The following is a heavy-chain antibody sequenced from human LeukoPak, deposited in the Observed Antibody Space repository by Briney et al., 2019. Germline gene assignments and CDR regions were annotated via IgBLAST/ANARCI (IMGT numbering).Heavy chain of an antibody. Sequence: ARSLRFSCAASGFTFSTFPMHWVRQAPGKELKWVAVISNDGTNKYYADSVKGRFTISRDNSKNTLFLQMNSLTTEDTAVYYCARGAGTTVYYIDVWGNGTTVTVSS. CDR1: GFTFSTFP. V-gene: IGHV3-30*01. CDR3: ARGAGTTVYYIDV. J-gene: IGHJ6*03. CDR2: ISNDGTNK. D-gene: IGHD1-7*01.